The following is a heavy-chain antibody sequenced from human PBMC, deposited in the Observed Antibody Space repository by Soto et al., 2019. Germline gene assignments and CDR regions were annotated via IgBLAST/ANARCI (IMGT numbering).Heavy chain of an antibody. V-gene: IGHV3-74*01. CDR1: GFTFSSYW. CDR2: LNSDGRST. D-gene: IGHD6-13*01. CDR3: ARESSNWYFDY. J-gene: IGHJ4*02. Sequence: PGGSLRLSCAASGFTFSSYWMHWVRQAPGKWLVWVSRLNSDGRSTSYAGSVKGRFTISRDNAKNTLYLQMNSLRVEDTAVYYCARESSNWYFDYWGQGXLVTVYS.